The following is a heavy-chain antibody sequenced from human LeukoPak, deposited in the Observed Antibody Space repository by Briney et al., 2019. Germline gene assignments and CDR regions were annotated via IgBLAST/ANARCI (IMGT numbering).Heavy chain of an antibody. D-gene: IGHD6-19*01. Sequence: GGSLRLSCAAPGFTFSSYAMSWVRQAPGKGLEWVSAISGSGGSTYYADSVKGRFTTSRDNSKNTLYLQMNSLRAEDTAVYYCAKDRRSQWLVQDYWGQGTLVTVSS. CDR2: ISGSGGST. J-gene: IGHJ4*02. V-gene: IGHV3-23*01. CDR1: GFTFSSYA. CDR3: AKDRRSQWLVQDY.